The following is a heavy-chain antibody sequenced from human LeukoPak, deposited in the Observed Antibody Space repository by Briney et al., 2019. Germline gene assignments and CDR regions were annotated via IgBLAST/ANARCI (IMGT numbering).Heavy chain of an antibody. CDR2: INHSGTT. J-gene: IGHJ4*02. CDR1: GGSFSYYY. D-gene: IGHD6-13*01. CDR3: ARSRTSQHLVPYYFFY. Sequence: SETRSLTCAVYGGSFSYYYCTWIRQSPGKGLEWIGEINHSGTTVYKPSLKSRLTISADTSKNQFSLKLSSVTAADTALYHCARSRTSQHLVPYYFFYWGQGTLVTVSS. V-gene: IGHV4-34*01.